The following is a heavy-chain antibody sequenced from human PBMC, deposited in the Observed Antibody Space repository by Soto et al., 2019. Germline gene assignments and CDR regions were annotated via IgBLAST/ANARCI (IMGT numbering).Heavy chain of an antibody. J-gene: IGHJ3*02. V-gene: IGHV2-5*02. CDR2: IYWDDDK. D-gene: IGHD1-1*01. Sequence: QITLKESGPTLVKPTQTLTLTCTFSGFSLSTSGVGVGWIRQPPGKALEWLALIYWDDDKRYSPSLKSRLTILKXXSXNXAVLTMTNMDPVDTATYYCAHRRPNWNDAFLDAFDIWGQGTMVTVSS. CDR3: AHRRPNWNDAFLDAFDI. CDR1: GFSLSTSGVG.